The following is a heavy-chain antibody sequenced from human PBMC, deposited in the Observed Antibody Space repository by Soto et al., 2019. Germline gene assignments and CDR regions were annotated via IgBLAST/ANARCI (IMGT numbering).Heavy chain of an antibody. J-gene: IGHJ5*02. CDR2: IYYTGST. Sequence: SETLSLTCTVSGGSVSSGNYYWNWIRQPPGKGLDWIGYIYYTGSTNYNPSLKSRVTMSADTSKSQFSLKLNSVTAADTAVYYCARMSVTMRNWFDPWGQGTLVTVSS. V-gene: IGHV4-61*01. CDR1: GGSVSSGNYY. D-gene: IGHD3-22*01. CDR3: ARMSVTMRNWFDP.